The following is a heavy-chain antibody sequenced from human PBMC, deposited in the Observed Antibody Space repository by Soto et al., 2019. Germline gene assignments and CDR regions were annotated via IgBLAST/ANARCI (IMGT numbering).Heavy chain of an antibody. V-gene: IGHV3-23*01. Sequence: EVQLLESGGGLVQPGGSLRLSCAASGFTFSNSAMTWVRQAPGKGLEWVSTISSSGDTTYYADSVKGRFTISRDNSKNTLVLQMNSLRAEDTAVYCCAQTSLYFSGGSCYEKHCFDYWGQGTLVTVSS. CDR3: AQTSLYFSGGSCYEKHCFDY. J-gene: IGHJ4*02. D-gene: IGHD2-15*01. CDR2: ISSSGDTT. CDR1: GFTFSNSA.